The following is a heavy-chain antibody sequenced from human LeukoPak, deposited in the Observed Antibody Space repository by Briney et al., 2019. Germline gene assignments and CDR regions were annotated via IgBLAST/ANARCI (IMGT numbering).Heavy chain of an antibody. J-gene: IGHJ4*02. CDR3: ARHLSGITGYTYGRGIDY. CDR1: GFTFSSYS. D-gene: IGHD5-12*01. Sequence: GGSLRLSCAASGFTFSSYSMNWVRQAPGKGLEWVSYISSSSSPIYYADSVKGRFTISRDNAKNSLYLQMNSLRAEDTAVYYCARHLSGITGYTYGRGIDYWGQGTLLTVSS. V-gene: IGHV3-48*01. CDR2: ISSSSSPI.